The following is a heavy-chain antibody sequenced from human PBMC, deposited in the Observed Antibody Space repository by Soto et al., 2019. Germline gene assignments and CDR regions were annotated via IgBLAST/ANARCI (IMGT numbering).Heavy chain of an antibody. V-gene: IGHV3-9*01. CDR3: AKEDSGFSGYMDV. J-gene: IGHJ6*03. D-gene: IGHD3-10*01. CDR1: GFTFYNHG. CDR2: ITWSSDGM. Sequence: EVQLVESGGGLVQPGRSLRLSCVASGFTFYNHGMHWVRQAPGRGLEWVSGITWSSDGMGYADSVKGRFTISRDNAKNSLYLQMNSLRPEDTALYYCAKEDSGFSGYMDVWGKGTTVTVSS.